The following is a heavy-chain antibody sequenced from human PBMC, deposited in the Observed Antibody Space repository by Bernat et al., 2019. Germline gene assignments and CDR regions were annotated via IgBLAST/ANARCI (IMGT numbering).Heavy chain of an antibody. J-gene: IGHJ3*01. Sequence: AGAEGKKPGASVKVSCKASGYTFTSYDIYWVRQAPGQGLEWLGRINPTGGTTSYAQKFQERVSMTRDTSTRTAFLELSSLRSDDTAVYYCARYFDSSGYYALDVWGQGTNVIVSS. V-gene: IGHV1-46*01. CDR2: INPTGGTT. CDR3: ARYFDSSGYYALDV. CDR1: GYTFTSYD. D-gene: IGHD3-22*01.